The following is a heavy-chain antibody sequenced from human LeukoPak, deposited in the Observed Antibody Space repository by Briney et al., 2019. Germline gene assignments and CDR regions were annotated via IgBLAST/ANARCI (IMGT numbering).Heavy chain of an antibody. V-gene: IGHV4-59*01. CDR3: ARGRRASSSVFDY. CDR2: IYYSGST. D-gene: IGHD6-13*01. CDR1: GCSISSYY. Sequence: SETLSLTCTVSGCSISSYYWGWIRQPPGKGLEGVGGIYYSGSTNYKPSLKSRVPIPVDRSNKQFSLKLSSVPAGDTAVYYCARGRRASSSVFDYWGQGTLVTVSS. J-gene: IGHJ4*02.